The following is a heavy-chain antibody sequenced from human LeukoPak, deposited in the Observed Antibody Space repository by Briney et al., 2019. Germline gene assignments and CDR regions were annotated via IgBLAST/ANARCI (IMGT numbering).Heavy chain of an antibody. CDR2: IYYSGST. J-gene: IGHJ3*02. D-gene: IGHD5-18*01. V-gene: IGHV4-39*01. CDR3: ARHGRWGYSYGYWAFDI. CDR1: GGSISSSSYY. Sequence: SETLSLTCTVSGGSISSSSYYWGWIRQPPGKGLEWIGSIYYSGSTYYNPSLKSRVTTSVDTSKNQFSLKLSSVTAADTAVYYCARHGRWGYSYGYWAFDIWGQGTMVTVSS.